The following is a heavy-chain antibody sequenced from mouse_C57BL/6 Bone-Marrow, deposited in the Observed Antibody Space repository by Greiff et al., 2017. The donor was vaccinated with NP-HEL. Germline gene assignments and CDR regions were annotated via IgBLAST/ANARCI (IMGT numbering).Heavy chain of an antibody. V-gene: IGHV5-4*01. Sequence: EVKLQESGGGLVKPGGSLKLSCAASGFTFSSYAMSWVRQTPEKRLEWVATISDGGSYTYYPDNVKGRFTISRDNAKNNLYLQMSHLKSEDTAMYYCARDSPVFRSYAMDYWGQGTSVTVSS. CDR1: GFTFSSYA. CDR2: ISDGGSYT. CDR3: ARDSPVFRSYAMDY. J-gene: IGHJ4*01.